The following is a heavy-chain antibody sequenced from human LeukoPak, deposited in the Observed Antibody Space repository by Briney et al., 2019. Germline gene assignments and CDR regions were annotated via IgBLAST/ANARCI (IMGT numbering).Heavy chain of an antibody. V-gene: IGHV4-31*03. J-gene: IGHJ4*02. CDR2: IYYSGST. CDR1: GGSISSGGYY. Sequence: SQTLSLTCTVSGGSISSGGYYWSWIRPYPGKGLEWIAYIYYSGSTYYNPSLKSRITISVDTSKNQFSLKLSPVTAADTAVYYCARVRGSDRETVDYWGQGTLVTVSS. D-gene: IGHD3-10*01. CDR3: ARVRGSDRETVDY.